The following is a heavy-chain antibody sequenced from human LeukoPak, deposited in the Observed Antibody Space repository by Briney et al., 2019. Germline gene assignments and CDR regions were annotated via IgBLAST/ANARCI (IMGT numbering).Heavy chain of an antibody. CDR2: IYSGAGT. Sequence: GGSLRLSCAASGLTVSTNHMSWVRQAPGEGLEWVSVIYSGAGTNYADSVKGRFTISRDNPKNTPYLQMNSLRAEDTAMYYCTKSGPPDPYWGQGTMVTVSS. CDR1: GLTVSTNH. CDR3: TKSGPPDPY. J-gene: IGHJ3*01. V-gene: IGHV3-53*01.